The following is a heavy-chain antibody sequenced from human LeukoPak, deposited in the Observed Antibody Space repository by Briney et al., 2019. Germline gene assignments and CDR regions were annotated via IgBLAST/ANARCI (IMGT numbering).Heavy chain of an antibody. CDR3: ARANYYDSSGAFDY. CDR1: GFTVSSNY. CDR2: IYSGGST. D-gene: IGHD3-22*01. V-gene: IGHV3-53*04. J-gene: IGHJ4*02. Sequence: ARGSLRLSCAASGFTVSSNYMSWVRQAPGKGLEWVSVIYSGGSTYYADSVKGRFTISRHNSKNTLYLQMNSLRAEDTAVYYCARANYYDSSGAFDYWGQGTLVTVSS.